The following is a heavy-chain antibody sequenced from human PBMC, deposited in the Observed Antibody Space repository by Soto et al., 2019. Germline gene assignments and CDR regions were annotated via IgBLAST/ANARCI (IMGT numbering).Heavy chain of an antibody. CDR2: IYYSGTT. V-gene: IGHV4-31*03. J-gene: IGHJ6*02. CDR1: GGSFSSGAYY. Sequence: PSETLSLTCTVSGGSFSSGAYYWTWIRQHPGKGLEWIGYIYYSGTTYYNTSLKSRITMSVDTSKNQLSLKLSSVTAADTAVYYCARQGPYGMDVWGQGTTVTVSS. CDR3: ARQGPYGMDV.